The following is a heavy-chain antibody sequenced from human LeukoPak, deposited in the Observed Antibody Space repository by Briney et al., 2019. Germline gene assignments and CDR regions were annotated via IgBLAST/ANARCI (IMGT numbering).Heavy chain of an antibody. V-gene: IGHV3-72*01. CDR2: TRNKVNGYTT. J-gene: IGHJ4*02. CDR1: GLTLSDHH. Sequence: PGGSLRLSCAASGLTLSDHHMDWVRQAPGKGLEWVGRTRNKVNGYTTEYAASVKGRFTISRDDSKNSLYLQLSSLKTEDTAMYYCVRVRGSGWDQNYFDCWGQGTLVTVSS. CDR3: VRVRGSGWDQNYFDC. D-gene: IGHD6-19*01.